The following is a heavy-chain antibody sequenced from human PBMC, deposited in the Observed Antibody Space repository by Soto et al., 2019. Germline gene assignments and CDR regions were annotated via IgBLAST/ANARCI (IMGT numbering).Heavy chain of an antibody. CDR3: ARDPVITMVRGVITDYYYYGMDV. CDR2: IIPIFGTA. J-gene: IGHJ6*02. D-gene: IGHD3-10*01. Sequence: ASVKVSCKASGGTFSSYAISWVRQAPGQGLEWMGGIIPIFGTANYAQKFRGRVTITADESTSTAYMELSSLRSEDTAVYYCARDPVITMVRGVITDYYYYGMDVWGQGTTVTVSS. V-gene: IGHV1-69*13. CDR1: GGTFSSYA.